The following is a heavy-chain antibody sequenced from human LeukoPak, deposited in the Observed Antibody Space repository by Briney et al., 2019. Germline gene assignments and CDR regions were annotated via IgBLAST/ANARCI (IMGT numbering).Heavy chain of an antibody. V-gene: IGHV3-21*04. CDR2: ISSSSSYI. J-gene: IGHJ4*02. D-gene: IGHD3-22*01. CDR1: GFTFSSYS. CDR3: AKDYYDSSGPLSYFDY. Sequence: PGGSLRLSCAASGFTFSSYSMNWVRQAPGKGLEWVSSISSSSSYIYYADSVKGRFTISRDNAKNSLYLQMNSLRAEDMALYYCAKDYYDSSGPLSYFDYWGQGTLVTVSS.